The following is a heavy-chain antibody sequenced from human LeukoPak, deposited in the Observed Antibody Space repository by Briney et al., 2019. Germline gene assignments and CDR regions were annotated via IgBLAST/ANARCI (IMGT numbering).Heavy chain of an antibody. V-gene: IGHV4-61*05. CDR2: ISYSGSV. D-gene: IGHD3-10*01. CDR3: ARVHYGSGGLSSWFVP. CDR1: GGSICSSSNY. J-gene: IGHJ5*02. Sequence: SETLSLTCAVSGGSICSSSNYWGWIRQPPGKGLEWIGYISYSGSVNYNPSLKTRVTMSLDTSRNQFSVNLKSVTAADTAMYYCARVHYGSGGLSSWFVPWARGTRVTVSS.